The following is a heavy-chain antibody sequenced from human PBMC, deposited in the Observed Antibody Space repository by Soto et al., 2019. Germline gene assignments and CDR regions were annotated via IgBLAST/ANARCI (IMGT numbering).Heavy chain of an antibody. CDR1: GFTFGAYT. D-gene: IGHD1-26*01. CDR2: ISYDGNSE. J-gene: IGHJ3*01. Sequence: QMQLVESGGGVVQPGRSLRLSCAASGFTFGAYTMHGVRQAPGKGLEGVAVISYDGNSERYTDPVKGRFTVSRANSKSQMYLHMNSLRTEDTALYYCARDGSGGRSRGFDVWGQGTMVTVSA. V-gene: IGHV3-30*04. CDR3: ARDGSGGRSRGFDV.